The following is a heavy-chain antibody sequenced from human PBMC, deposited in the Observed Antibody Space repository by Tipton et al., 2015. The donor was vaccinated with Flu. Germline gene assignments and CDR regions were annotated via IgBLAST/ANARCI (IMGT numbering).Heavy chain of an antibody. CDR2: IYTSGGA. J-gene: IGHJ4*02. CDR3: AGGKTIFGLTVTSLFDY. CDR1: GGSISSYY. D-gene: IGHD3-3*01. V-gene: IGHV4-4*07. Sequence: TLSLTCTVSGGSISSYYWSWIRQPAGKGLEWIGRIYTSGGANYNSSLKSRVTMSLDTSNNQFSLNLSSVTAADTAVYYCAGGKTIFGLTVTSLFDYWGQGTLVTVSS.